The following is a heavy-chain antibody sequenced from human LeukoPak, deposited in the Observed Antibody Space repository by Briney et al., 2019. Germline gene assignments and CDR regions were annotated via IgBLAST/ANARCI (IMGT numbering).Heavy chain of an antibody. J-gene: IGHJ6*03. CDR3: ARGNHEVNYYYYYYMDV. V-gene: IGHV1-18*01. CDR1: GYTFMHFG. CDR2: ISAYNGNT. Sequence: GAAVKVSCKASGYTFMHFGISWVRQAPGQGLEWMGWISAYNGNTNYAQKLQGRVTMTTDTSTSTAYMELRSLRSDDTAVYYCARGNHEVNYYYYYYMDVWGKGTTVTVSS. D-gene: IGHD1-14*01.